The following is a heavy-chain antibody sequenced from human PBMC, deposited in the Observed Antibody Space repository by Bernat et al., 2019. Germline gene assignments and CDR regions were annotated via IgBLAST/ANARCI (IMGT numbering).Heavy chain of an antibody. V-gene: IGHV1-18*01. CDR1: GYTFTSYG. CDR2: ISAYNGNT. CDR3: ARATSGDTAMVEAGY. Sequence: QVQLVQSGAEVKKPGASVEVSCKASGYTFTSYGISWVRQAPGQGLEWMGWISAYNGNTNYAQKLQGRVTMTTDTSTSTAYMELRSLRSDDTAVYYCARATSGDTAMVEAGYWGQGTLVTVSS. D-gene: IGHD5-18*01. J-gene: IGHJ4*02.